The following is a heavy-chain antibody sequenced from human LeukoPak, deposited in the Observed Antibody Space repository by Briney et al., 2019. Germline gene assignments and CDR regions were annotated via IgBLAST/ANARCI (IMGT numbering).Heavy chain of an antibody. CDR3: ARGGYSISSGYYYYMDV. CDR1: GFTFSSYA. Sequence: GGSLRLSCAASGFTFSSYAMHWVRQAPGKGLEWVAVISYDGSNKYYADSVKGRFTISRDNSKNTLYLQMNSLRAEDTAVYYCARGGYSISSGYYYYMDVWGKGTTVTVSS. CDR2: ISYDGSNK. J-gene: IGHJ6*03. V-gene: IGHV3-30-3*01. D-gene: IGHD6-6*01.